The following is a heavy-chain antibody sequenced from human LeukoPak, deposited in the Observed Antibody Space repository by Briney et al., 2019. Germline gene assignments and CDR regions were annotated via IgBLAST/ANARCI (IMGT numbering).Heavy chain of an antibody. D-gene: IGHD2-21*02. CDR2: ISGSGGST. CDR1: GFTFSSYA. Sequence: GGSLRLSCAASGFTFSSYAMSWVRQAPGKGLEWVSAISGSGGSTYYADSVKGRFTISRDNSKNTLYLQMNSLRAEDTAVYYCACGWLVTVYAFDIWGQGTMVTVSS. V-gene: IGHV3-23*01. J-gene: IGHJ3*02. CDR3: ACGWLVTVYAFDI.